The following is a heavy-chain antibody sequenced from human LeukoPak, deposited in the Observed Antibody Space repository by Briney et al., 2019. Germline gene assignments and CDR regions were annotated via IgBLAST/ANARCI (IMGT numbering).Heavy chain of an antibody. CDR1: GFTFSSYA. Sequence: PGGSLRLSCAASGFTFSSYAMHWVRQAPGKGLEWVAVISYDGSNKYYADSVKGRFTISRDNSKNTLYLQMNSLRAEDTAVYYCARSLNYYDSSGYYFAPFDYWGQGTLVTVSS. D-gene: IGHD3-22*01. J-gene: IGHJ4*02. V-gene: IGHV3-30-3*01. CDR3: ARSLNYYDSSGYYFAPFDY. CDR2: ISYDGSNK.